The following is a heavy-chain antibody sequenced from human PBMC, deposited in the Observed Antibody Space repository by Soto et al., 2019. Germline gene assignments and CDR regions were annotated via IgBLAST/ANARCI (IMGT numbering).Heavy chain of an antibody. D-gene: IGHD3-10*01. Sequence: GGSLRLSCAASGFTFSSYSMNWVRQAPGKGLEWVSYISSSSSTIYYADSVKGRFTISRDNAKNSLYLQMNSLRAEDTAVYYCARGRDYRSGSSINMDVWGKGTTVNVSS. CDR1: GFTFSSYS. CDR2: ISSSSSTI. J-gene: IGHJ6*03. CDR3: ARGRDYRSGSSINMDV. V-gene: IGHV3-48*01.